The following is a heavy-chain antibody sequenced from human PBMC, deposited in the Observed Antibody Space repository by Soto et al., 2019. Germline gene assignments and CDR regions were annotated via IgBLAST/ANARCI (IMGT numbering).Heavy chain of an antibody. J-gene: IGHJ4*02. CDR1: GFTFGNYW. CDR2: ISGDGSFT. Sequence: GGSLRLSCGASGFTFGNYWMHWVRQAPGEGLVWVSSISGDGSFTRFADSVKGRFTISRDNAKNTLFLQMNSLRVDDTAVYYCARVGGGSGNFDYWGQGTLVTVSS. V-gene: IGHV3-74*01. D-gene: IGHD3-10*01. CDR3: ARVGGGSGNFDY.